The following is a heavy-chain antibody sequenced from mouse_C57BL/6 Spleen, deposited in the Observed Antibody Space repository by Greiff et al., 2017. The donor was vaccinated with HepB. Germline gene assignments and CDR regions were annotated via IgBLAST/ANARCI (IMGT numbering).Heavy chain of an antibody. D-gene: IGHD1-2*01. J-gene: IGHJ1*03. CDR2: IWSGGST. CDR3: ARKTASSDWYFDV. V-gene: IGHV2-2*01. CDR1: GFSLTSYG. Sequence: QVQLKESGPGLVQPSQSLSITCTVSGFSLTSYGVHWVRQSPGKGLEWLGVIWSGGSTDYNAAFISRLSISKDNSKSQVFFKMNSLQADETAIYYCARKTASSDWYFDVWGTGTTVTVSS.